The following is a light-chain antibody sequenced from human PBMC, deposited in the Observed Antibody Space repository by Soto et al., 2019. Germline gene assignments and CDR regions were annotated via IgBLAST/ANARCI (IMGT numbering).Light chain of an antibody. Sequence: QSVLTQPPSASGSPGQSVTISCTGASSDVGSYSFVSWYQQHPDKAPKLLIYDVTQRPSGVPDRFSGSKSGNTASLTVSGLLAEDEADYYCTSYAGRNFPVVFGGGTKVTVL. J-gene: IGLJ2*01. CDR3: TSYAGRNFPVV. V-gene: IGLV2-8*01. CDR1: SSDVGSYSF. CDR2: DVT.